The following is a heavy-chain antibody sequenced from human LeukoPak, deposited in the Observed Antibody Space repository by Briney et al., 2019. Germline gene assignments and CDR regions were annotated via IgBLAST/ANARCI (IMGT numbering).Heavy chain of an antibody. CDR3: ASWKPERLFDY. CDR1: GGSFSGYY. D-gene: IGHD1-1*01. CDR2: INHSGST. Sequence: SETLSLTCAVYGGSFSGYYWSWIRQPPGKGLEWIGEINHSGSTNYNPSLRSRVTTSVDTSKNQFSLKLSSVTAADTAVYYCASWKPERLFDYWGQGTLVTVSS. V-gene: IGHV4-34*01. J-gene: IGHJ4*02.